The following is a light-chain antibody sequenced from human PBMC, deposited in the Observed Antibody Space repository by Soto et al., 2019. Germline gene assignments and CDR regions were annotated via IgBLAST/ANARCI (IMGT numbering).Light chain of an antibody. Sequence: DIQMTQSPSSLAASVGDRVTITCRASQGIRSDLGWFQQKPGKAPKRLISAASSLQSGVPSRFRGSGSGTEFTLTISNLQPEDFVTYYCLQYNRFPWTFGQGTKVDIK. CDR1: QGIRSD. V-gene: IGKV1-17*02. CDR3: LQYNRFPWT. CDR2: AAS. J-gene: IGKJ1*01.